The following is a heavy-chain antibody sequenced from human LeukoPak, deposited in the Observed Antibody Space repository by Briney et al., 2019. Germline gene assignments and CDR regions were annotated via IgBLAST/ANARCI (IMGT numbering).Heavy chain of an antibody. Sequence: GGSLRPSCAVSGFTFSIYAMSWVRQAPGKGLEWVSGISWNSGSIGYADSVKGRFTISRDNAKNSLYLQMNSLRAEDTALYYCAKDLYGGNQLNYYYGMDVWGQGTTVTVSS. J-gene: IGHJ6*02. V-gene: IGHV3-9*01. CDR2: ISWNSGSI. CDR3: AKDLYGGNQLNYYYGMDV. CDR1: GFTFSIYA. D-gene: IGHD4-23*01.